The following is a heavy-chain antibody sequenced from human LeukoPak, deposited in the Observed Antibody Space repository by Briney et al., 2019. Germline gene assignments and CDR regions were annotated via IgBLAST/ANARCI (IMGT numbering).Heavy chain of an antibody. V-gene: IGHV4-4*07. CDR1: GASITCCY. Sequence: SETLSLARAVAGASITCCYWSWVRQSAGKGRGWIGRPYATGTTNDNPSLKSRVTMSGDSSKNQFSLTLTSVTAADTAVYYCVRDGANWEEPNDAFDTWGQGTLVTVSS. CDR3: VRDGANWEEPNDAFDT. J-gene: IGHJ3*02. D-gene: IGHD1-26*01. CDR2: PYATGTT.